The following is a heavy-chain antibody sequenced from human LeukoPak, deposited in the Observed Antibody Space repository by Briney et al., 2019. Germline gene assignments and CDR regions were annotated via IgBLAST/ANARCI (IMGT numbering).Heavy chain of an antibody. CDR2: IKSKTNGETA. V-gene: IGHV3-15*01. D-gene: IGHD4/OR15-4a*01. CDR1: GFTFSNAW. J-gene: IGHJ4*02. Sequence: PGGSLRLSCAGSGFTFSNAWMTWVRLAPGKGLEWVGRIKSKTNGETAHYAAPVAGRFTISRDDSKNTVYLQMNNLKTEDTAVYLCTPPPMVAKEYGIDWWGQGTLVIVSS. CDR3: TPPPMVAKEYGIDW.